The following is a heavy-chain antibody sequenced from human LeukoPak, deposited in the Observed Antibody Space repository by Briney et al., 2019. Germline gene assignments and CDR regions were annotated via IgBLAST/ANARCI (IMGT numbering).Heavy chain of an antibody. Sequence: GWSLRLSCAASGFTFSSYGMHWVRQAPGKGLEWVAVIWYDGSNKYYADSVKGRFTISRDNSKNTLYLQMNSLRAEDTAVYYCARAGNYYDSSGYQRPLDYWGQGTLVTASS. V-gene: IGHV3-33*01. D-gene: IGHD3-22*01. CDR3: ARAGNYYDSSGYQRPLDY. CDR1: GFTFSSYG. J-gene: IGHJ4*02. CDR2: IWYDGSNK.